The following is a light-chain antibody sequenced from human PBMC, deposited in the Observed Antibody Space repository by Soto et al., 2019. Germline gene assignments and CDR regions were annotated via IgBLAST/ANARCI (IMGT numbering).Light chain of an antibody. CDR2: KAS. Sequence: DTQMTQSPSTLSASVGDRVTITCRASQSIRSWLAWYQQKPEKAPKLLIYKASSLESGVPSRFSGSGSGTEFTLTISSLQPDDVATYYCQQYNSYPLTFGGGTKVEIK. J-gene: IGKJ4*01. CDR1: QSIRSW. CDR3: QQYNSYPLT. V-gene: IGKV1-5*03.